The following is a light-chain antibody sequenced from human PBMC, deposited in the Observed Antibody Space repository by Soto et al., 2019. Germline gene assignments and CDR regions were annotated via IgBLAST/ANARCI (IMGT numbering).Light chain of an antibody. Sequence: QSALTQHPSASGSPGQSVTISCTGTSSDVGGYNYVSWYQQHPGKAPQLMIYEVSKRPSWVPDRFSGSKSGNTASLTVSGLQAEEEADYYCSAYAGSNNFVVFGGGTKLTVL. J-gene: IGLJ2*01. CDR2: EVS. CDR1: SSDVGGYNY. CDR3: SAYAGSNNFVV. V-gene: IGLV2-8*01.